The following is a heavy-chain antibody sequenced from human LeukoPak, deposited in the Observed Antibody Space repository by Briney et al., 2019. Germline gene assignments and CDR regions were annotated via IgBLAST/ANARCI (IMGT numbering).Heavy chain of an antibody. CDR1: GFTFSSYS. CDR2: ISSSSSYI. Sequence: VGSLRLSCAASGFTFSSYSMNWVRQAPRKGLEWVSSISSSSSYIYYADSVKGRFTISRDNAKNSLYLQMNSVRAEGTAVYSCAREDVVVAAMLYYYYGMDVWGQGTTVTVSS. J-gene: IGHJ6*02. V-gene: IGHV3-21*01. D-gene: IGHD2-15*01. CDR3: AREDVVVAAMLYYYYGMDV.